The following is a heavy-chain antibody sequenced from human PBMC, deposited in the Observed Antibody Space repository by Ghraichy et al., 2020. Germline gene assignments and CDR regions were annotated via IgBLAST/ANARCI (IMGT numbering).Heavy chain of an antibody. CDR1: GFTFSSYG. CDR2: ISYDGSNK. Sequence: GGSLRLSCAASGFTFSSYGMHWVRQAPGKGLEWVAVISYDGSNKYYADSVKGRFTISRDNSKNTLYLQMNSLRAEDTAVYYCAKDGGPVIVGATGSGVVRYWGQGTLVTVSS. J-gene: IGHJ4*02. CDR3: AKDGGPVIVGATGSGVVRY. D-gene: IGHD1-26*01. V-gene: IGHV3-30*18.